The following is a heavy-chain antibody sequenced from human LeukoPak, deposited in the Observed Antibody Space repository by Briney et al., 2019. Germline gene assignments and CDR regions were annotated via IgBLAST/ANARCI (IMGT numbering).Heavy chain of an antibody. Sequence: PSETLSLTCTVSGGSISSYYWIWIRQPPGKGLEWIGYIYYSGSTNYNPSLKSRVTISVDTSKNQFSLKLSSVTAADTAVYYCARAVHGYPNWFDPWGQGTLVTVSS. CDR1: GGSISSYY. V-gene: IGHV4-59*01. D-gene: IGHD6-13*01. J-gene: IGHJ5*02. CDR2: IYYSGST. CDR3: ARAVHGYPNWFDP.